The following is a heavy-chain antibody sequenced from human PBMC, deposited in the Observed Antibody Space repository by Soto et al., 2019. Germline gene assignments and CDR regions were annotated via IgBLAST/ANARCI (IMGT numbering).Heavy chain of an antibody. V-gene: IGHV3-21*06. Sequence: GGSLRLSCAASGFTFTRYSMNWVRQAPGKGLEWVSSISSTTNYIYYGDSMKGRFTISRDNAKNSLYLEMNSLRPEDTAVYYCAKDLYGSETYTYYCGMDVWGQGTTVTVSS. CDR3: AKDLYGSETYTYYCGMDV. CDR1: GFTFTRYS. CDR2: ISSTTNYI. J-gene: IGHJ6*02. D-gene: IGHD3-10*01.